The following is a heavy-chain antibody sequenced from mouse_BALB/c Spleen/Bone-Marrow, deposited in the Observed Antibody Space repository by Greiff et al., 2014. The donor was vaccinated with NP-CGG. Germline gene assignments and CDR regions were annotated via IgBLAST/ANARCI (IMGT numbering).Heavy chain of an antibody. D-gene: IGHD1-1*01. Sequence: VQLQQSAAELARPGASVKLSCKASGYIFTSYTIQWIKQRPGQGLEWIGYINPSIGYTEYNQKFKDKTTLTADTSSSTTYMQLSSLTSEDSAVYYCAREGTYYAYFDYWGQGTTLTVPS. J-gene: IGHJ2*01. V-gene: IGHV1-4*02. CDR3: AREGTYYAYFDY. CDR2: INPSIGYT. CDR1: GYIFTSYT.